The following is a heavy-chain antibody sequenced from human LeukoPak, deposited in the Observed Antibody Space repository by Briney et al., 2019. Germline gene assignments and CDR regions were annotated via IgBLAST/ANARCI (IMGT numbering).Heavy chain of an antibody. CDR3: ARHTIFCSFINCSPFDP. CDR1: GGSFSGCY. D-gene: IGHD3-3*01. J-gene: IGHJ5*02. V-gene: IGHV4-34*01. Sequence: PSETLSLTCAVYGGSFSGCYWSWIRQPPGKGLEWIGEINHSGSTNYNPSLKSRVTISVDTSKNQFSLKLSSVTAADSAIYYCARHTIFCSFINCSPFDPWGQGTLVTVSS. CDR2: INHSGST.